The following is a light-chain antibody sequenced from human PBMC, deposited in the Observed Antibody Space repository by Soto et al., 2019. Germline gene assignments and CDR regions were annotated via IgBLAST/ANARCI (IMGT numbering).Light chain of an antibody. J-gene: IGKJ5*01. V-gene: IGKV3-15*01. Sequence: EIVMTQPPGTLPAAPGERVTLTCRASQSVGNNLAWRQQKPGQAPRLLIYGASTRATGFPARFSGSGSGTEFTLTISSLQSEDFAVYYCQQYNGWPITFGQGTRLEIK. CDR1: QSVGNN. CDR3: QQYNGWPIT. CDR2: GAS.